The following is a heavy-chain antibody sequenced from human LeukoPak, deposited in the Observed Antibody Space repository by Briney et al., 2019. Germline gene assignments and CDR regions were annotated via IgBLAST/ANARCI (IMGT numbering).Heavy chain of an antibody. CDR3: ASYPYYYDSSCYQPTFDY. CDR1: GGSISSGSYY. D-gene: IGHD3-22*01. Sequence: SQTLSLTCTVSGGSISSGSYYWSWIRQPAGKGLEWIGYIYYSGSTNYNPSLKSRVTISVDTSKNQFSLKLSSVTAADTAVYYCASYPYYYDSSCYQPTFDYWGQGTLVTVSS. CDR2: IYYSGST. J-gene: IGHJ4*02. V-gene: IGHV4-61*10.